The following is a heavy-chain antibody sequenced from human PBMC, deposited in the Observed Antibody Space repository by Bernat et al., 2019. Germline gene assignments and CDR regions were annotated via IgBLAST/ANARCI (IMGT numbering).Heavy chain of an antibody. V-gene: IGHV3-48*01. CDR1: GFTFSGYD. J-gene: IGHJ4*02. CDR2: IISSGSKQ. D-gene: IGHD2-2*01. CDR3: ARRYCVSTSCYGSIDY. Sequence: EVHLVESGGGLLQPGGSLRLSCAASGFTFSGYDMSWDRHAPGKGLEWISYIISSGSKQYYADSVKGRFTISRDNAKNSLYLQMNSLRAEDTVVYECARRYCVSTSCYGSIDYWGQGTLVTVSS.